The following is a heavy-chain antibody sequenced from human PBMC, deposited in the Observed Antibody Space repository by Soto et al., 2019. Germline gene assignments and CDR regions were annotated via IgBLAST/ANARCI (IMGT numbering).Heavy chain of an antibody. CDR3: ARDRAVRGVFFDY. V-gene: IGHV4-30-4*01. CDR1: GGSISSGDYY. D-gene: IGHD3-10*01. J-gene: IGHJ4*02. Sequence: QVQLHESGPGLVKPSQTLSLTCTVSGGSISSGDYYWSWIRQPPGKGLEWIGYIYYSGSTYYNPSLKSRVTISVDTSKNQFSLKLSSVTAADTAVYYCARDRAVRGVFFDYWGQGTLVTVSS. CDR2: IYYSGST.